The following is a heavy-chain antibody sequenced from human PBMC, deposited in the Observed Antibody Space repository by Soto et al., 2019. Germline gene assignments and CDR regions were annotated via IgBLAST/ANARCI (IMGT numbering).Heavy chain of an antibody. Sequence: EVQLVESGGGLVQPGGSLRISCAASGFTFSDHYMDWVRQAPGKGLEWVGRSRNKGNSYSSEYAASVKGSITISRDESKNSRYMQMNSLISYYTAVYYCARFSGSYTRGLDYWGQGTLVTVSS. V-gene: IGHV3-72*01. CDR2: SRNKGNSYSS. CDR1: GFTFSDHY. CDR3: ARFSGSYTRGLDY. D-gene: IGHD1-26*01. J-gene: IGHJ4*02.